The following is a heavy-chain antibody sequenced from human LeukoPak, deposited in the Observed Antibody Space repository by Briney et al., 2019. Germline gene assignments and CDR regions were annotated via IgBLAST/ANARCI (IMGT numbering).Heavy chain of an antibody. CDR3: ASEKDYYDSSGSGGFY. J-gene: IGHJ4*02. CDR1: GYTFTSYY. V-gene: IGHV1-46*01. D-gene: IGHD3-22*01. CDR2: INPSGGST. Sequence: GASVKVPCKASGYTFTSYYIHWVRQAPGQGLEWMGIINPSGGSTSYVQKFQGRVTMTRDMSTSTVYMELSSLRSEDTAVYYCASEKDYYDSSGSGGFYWGQGTLVTVSS.